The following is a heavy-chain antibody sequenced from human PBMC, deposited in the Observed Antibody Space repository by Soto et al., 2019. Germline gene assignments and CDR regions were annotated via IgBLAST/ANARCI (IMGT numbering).Heavy chain of an antibody. CDR1: GYTFTSYG. CDR2: ISAYNGNT. Sequence: GASVKVSCKASGYTFTSYGISWVRQAPGQGLEWMGWISAYNGNTNYAQKLQGRVTMTTDTSTSTAYMELRSLRSDDTAVYYCAREPGGDFWSGYMTNYYYGMDVWGQGTTVTVSS. J-gene: IGHJ6*02. V-gene: IGHV1-18*04. CDR3: AREPGGDFWSGYMTNYYYGMDV. D-gene: IGHD3-3*01.